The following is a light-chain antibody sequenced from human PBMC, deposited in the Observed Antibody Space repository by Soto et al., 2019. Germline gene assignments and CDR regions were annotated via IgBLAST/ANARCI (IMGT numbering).Light chain of an antibody. CDR3: LQYNTFPHT. J-gene: IGKJ2*01. V-gene: IGKV1-39*01. CDR2: AAS. CDR1: ERISNY. Sequence: DIQMTQSPSSLSASVGDRVTITCRASERISNYLNWYQQKPGKAPKVLIHAASSLQSGVPSRFSGSGSGTDFTLTISSLHPDDFATYYCLQYNTFPHTFGQGTKLEI.